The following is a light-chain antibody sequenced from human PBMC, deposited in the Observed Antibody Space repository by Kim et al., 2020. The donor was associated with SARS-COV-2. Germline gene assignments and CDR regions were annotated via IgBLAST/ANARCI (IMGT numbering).Light chain of an antibody. Sequence: TSVGDGVTITCRASQSIRNYIAMYQHKPGEAPKLLIYATSTLQFVVSTRFSGSESGTEFTLAIRDLQPEDVATYFCQKYDTAPWTFGHRTNVDIK. CDR1: QSIRNY. CDR2: ATS. V-gene: IGKV1-27*01. J-gene: IGKJ1*01. CDR3: QKYDTAPWT.